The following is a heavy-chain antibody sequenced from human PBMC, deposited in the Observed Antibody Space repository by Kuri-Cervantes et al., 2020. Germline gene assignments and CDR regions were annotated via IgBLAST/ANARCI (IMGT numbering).Heavy chain of an antibody. V-gene: IGHV1-69*02. CDR1: GGTFSSYT. J-gene: IGHJ5*02. CDR3: ARSRRDYGDYVHWFDP. CDR2: IIPILGIA. Sequence: SVKVSCKASGGTFSSYTISWVRQAPGQGLEWMGRIIPILGIANYAQKFQGRVTITADKSTGTAYMELSSLRSEDTAVYYCARSRRDYGDYVHWFDPWGQGTLVTVSS. D-gene: IGHD4-17*01.